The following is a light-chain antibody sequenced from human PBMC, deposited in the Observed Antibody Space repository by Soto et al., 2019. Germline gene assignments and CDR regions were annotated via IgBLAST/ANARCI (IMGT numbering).Light chain of an antibody. V-gene: IGLV2-18*02. CDR1: STDFVSYNR. Sequence: QSALTQPPSVSGSPGQSVTISCTGTSTDFVSYNRVSWYQQPPGTAPKLIIYEASNRPSGVPDRFSGSKSGNTASLTISGLQAADEADYYCQSYDSSLSGSSVFGTGTKLTVL. CDR3: QSYDSSLSGSSV. CDR2: EAS. J-gene: IGLJ1*01.